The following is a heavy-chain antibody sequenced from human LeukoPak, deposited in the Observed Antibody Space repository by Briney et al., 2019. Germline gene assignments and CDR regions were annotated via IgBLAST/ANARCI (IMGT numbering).Heavy chain of an antibody. Sequence: SETLSLTCTVSGGSISSYYWSWIRQPPGKGLEWIGSIYYSGSTYYNPSLKSRVTISVDTSKNQFSLKLSSVTAADTAVYYCARDRSHDFWSGYRAPFDYWGQGTLVTVSS. D-gene: IGHD3-3*01. CDR2: IYYSGST. CDR1: GGSISSYY. V-gene: IGHV4-39*07. CDR3: ARDRSHDFWSGYRAPFDY. J-gene: IGHJ4*02.